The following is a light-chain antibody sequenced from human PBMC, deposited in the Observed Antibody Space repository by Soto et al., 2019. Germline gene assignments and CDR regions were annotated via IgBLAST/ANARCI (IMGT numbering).Light chain of an antibody. V-gene: IGLV2-8*01. J-gene: IGLJ1*01. CDR2: EVS. CDR1: SSDVGGYNY. CDR3: SSYAGSSSYV. Sequence: VLTQPPSASGSPGQSVTISCTGTSSDVGGYNYVSWYQQHPGKAPKLMIYEVSQRPSGVPDRFSGSKSGNTASLTVSGLQAEDEADYYCSSYAGSSSYVFGTGTKVTVL.